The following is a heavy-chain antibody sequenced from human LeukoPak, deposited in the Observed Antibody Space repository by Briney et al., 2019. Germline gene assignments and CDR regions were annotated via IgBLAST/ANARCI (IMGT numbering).Heavy chain of an antibody. V-gene: IGHV5-51*01. J-gene: IGHJ3*02. CDR3: ARHSSSYYHFWSGYYTGTSGDAFDI. D-gene: IGHD3-3*01. CDR2: IYSGDSDT. CDR1: GYSFTSYW. Sequence: GESLKISCKGSGYSFTSYWIGWVRQMPGKGLEWIGIIYSGDSDTSYSPSFQGLVTISPDKAISTAYLQWSSLKASDTAMYYCARHSSSYYHFWSGYYTGTSGDAFDIWVQGTMVTVSS.